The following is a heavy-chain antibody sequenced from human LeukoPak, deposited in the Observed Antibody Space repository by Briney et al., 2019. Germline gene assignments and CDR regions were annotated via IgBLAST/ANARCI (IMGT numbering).Heavy chain of an antibody. V-gene: IGHV4-59*11. Sequence: SETLSLTCTVSGGSISSHYWSWIRQPPGKGLEWIGYIYYSGSTNYNPSLKSRVTISVDTSKNQFSLKLSSVTAADTAVYYCARGQGKFLEWFPIYYWGQGTLVTVSS. CDR3: ARGQGKFLEWFPIYY. CDR1: GGSISSHY. D-gene: IGHD3-3*01. J-gene: IGHJ4*02. CDR2: IYYSGST.